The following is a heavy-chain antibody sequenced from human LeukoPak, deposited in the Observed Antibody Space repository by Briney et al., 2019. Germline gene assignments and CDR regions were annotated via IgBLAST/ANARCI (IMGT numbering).Heavy chain of an antibody. D-gene: IGHD3-10*01. Sequence: PSGTLSLTCTVSGGSISSYYWSWIRQPAGKGLEWIGRIYTSGSTNYNPSLKSRVTMSVDTSKNQFSLKLSSVTAADTAVYYCARDRVLWFGELYYYYMDVWGKGTTVTVSS. CDR1: GGSISSYY. V-gene: IGHV4-4*07. J-gene: IGHJ6*03. CDR3: ARDRVLWFGELYYYYMDV. CDR2: IYTSGST.